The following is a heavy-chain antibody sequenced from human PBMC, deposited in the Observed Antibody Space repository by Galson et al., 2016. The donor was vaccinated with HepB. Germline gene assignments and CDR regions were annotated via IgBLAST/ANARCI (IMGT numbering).Heavy chain of an antibody. D-gene: IGHD3-3*01. Sequence: CAISGDSVSSSRAAWNWIRQSPSRGLEWLGRTYYRLRWNNDYAVSAKSRIIVNPDTSKNQFSLQLKSVTPEDTAVYYCARAVEHYTFWSRLYGMDVWGQGTTVIVSS. V-gene: IGHV6-1*01. CDR2: TYYRLRWNN. CDR3: ARAVEHYTFWSRLYGMDV. CDR1: GDSVSSSRAA. J-gene: IGHJ6*02.